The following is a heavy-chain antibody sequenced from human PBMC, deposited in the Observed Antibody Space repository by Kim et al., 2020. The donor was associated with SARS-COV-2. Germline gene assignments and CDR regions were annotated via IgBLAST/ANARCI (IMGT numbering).Heavy chain of an antibody. V-gene: IGHV3-21*01. J-gene: IGHJ6*02. Sequence: SVKGRFTISRDNAKNSLYLQMNSLRAEDTAVYYCAREPFKDPYYYYGMDVWGQGTTVTVSS. CDR3: AREPFKDPYYYYGMDV.